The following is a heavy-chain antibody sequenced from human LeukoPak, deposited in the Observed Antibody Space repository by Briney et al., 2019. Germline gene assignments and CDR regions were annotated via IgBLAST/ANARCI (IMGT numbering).Heavy chain of an antibody. Sequence: ASVKVSCKASGYTFTNNGISWMRQAPGQGLEWMGWISAYNDNTNNAQKFQGRVTMTTDTSTSTAYMELRSLRSDDTAVYYCARDMGYCRGGSCPHNAFDIWGQGTLVTVS. J-gene: IGHJ3*02. CDR3: ARDMGYCRGGSCPHNAFDI. CDR1: GYTFTNNG. D-gene: IGHD2-15*01. V-gene: IGHV1-18*01. CDR2: ISAYNDNT.